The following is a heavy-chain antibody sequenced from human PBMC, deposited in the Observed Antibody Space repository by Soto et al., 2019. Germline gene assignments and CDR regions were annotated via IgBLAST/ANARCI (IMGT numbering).Heavy chain of an antibody. V-gene: IGHV5-51*01. D-gene: IGHD6-6*01. CDR3: ARHILPMYSSSSHYYYYGMDV. CDR1: GYSFTSYW. J-gene: IGHJ6*02. CDR2: IYPGSSDT. Sequence: PGESLKISCKGSGYSFTSYWIGWVRQMPGKGLEWMGIIYPGSSDTRYSPSFLGQVTISADNSIITAYLQWSSLKVSDTAMYYCARHILPMYSSSSHYYYYGMDVWGQGTTVTVSS.